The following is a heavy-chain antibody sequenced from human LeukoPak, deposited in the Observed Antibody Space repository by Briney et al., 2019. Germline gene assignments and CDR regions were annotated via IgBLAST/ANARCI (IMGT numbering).Heavy chain of an antibody. CDR1: GGSFSGYY. Sequence: PSETLSLTCAVYGGSFSGYYWSWIRQPPGKGLEWIGEINHSGSTNYNPSLKSRVTISVDTSKNQFSLKLSSVTAADTAVYYCARHGLGVYGGYRGWGQGTLVTVSS. CDR3: ARHGLGVYGGYRG. V-gene: IGHV4-34*01. J-gene: IGHJ4*02. CDR2: INHSGST. D-gene: IGHD5-12*01.